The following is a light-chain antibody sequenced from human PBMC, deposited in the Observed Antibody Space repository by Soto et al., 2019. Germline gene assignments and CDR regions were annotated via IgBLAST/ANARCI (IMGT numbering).Light chain of an antibody. J-gene: IGKJ5*01. CDR1: QDISNY. CDR2: DAS. CDR3: QQYDNLLPIA. Sequence: DIQMTHSPSTLSASIVDRVTITFQSSQDISNYLNWYQQKPGKAPKLLIYDASNLETGVPSRFSGSGSGTDFTFTISSLQPEDIATYYCQQYDNLLPIAFGQGTRLEIK. V-gene: IGKV1-33*01.